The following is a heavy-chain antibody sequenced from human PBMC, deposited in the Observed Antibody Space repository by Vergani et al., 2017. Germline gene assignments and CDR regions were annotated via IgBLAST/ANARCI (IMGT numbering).Heavy chain of an antibody. CDR3: ARDEVVEWFGETKPNYFDY. J-gene: IGHJ4*02. V-gene: IGHV3-11*06. D-gene: IGHD3-10*01. CDR2: ISSSSSYI. CDR1: GFTFGDYY. Sequence: VHLEESGGGLVQPGGSLRLSCAASGFTFGDYYMAWIRLAPGKGLEWVSSISSSSSYIYYADSVKGRFTISRDNAKNSLYLQMNSLRAEDTAVYYCARDEVVEWFGETKPNYFDYWGQGTLVTVSS.